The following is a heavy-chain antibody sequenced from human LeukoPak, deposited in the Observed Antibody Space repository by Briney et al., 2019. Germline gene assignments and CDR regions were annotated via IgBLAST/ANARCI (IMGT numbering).Heavy chain of an antibody. CDR3: ARWAGVTDQ. CDR1: GFTFENYW. D-gene: IGHD5-18*01. J-gene: IGHJ4*02. CDR2: IKQDGSVE. Sequence: PGGSLRLSCAASGFTFENYWMSWVRQVPRKGPEWVAHIKQDGSVEHYLDSVKGRFTISRDNAKNSLFLQMNGLIAEDTAVYYCARWAGVTDQWGQGTLVTVSS. V-gene: IGHV3-7*01.